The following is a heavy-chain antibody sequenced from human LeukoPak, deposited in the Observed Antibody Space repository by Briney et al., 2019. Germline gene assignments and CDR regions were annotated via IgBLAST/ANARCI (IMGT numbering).Heavy chain of an antibody. CDR1: GYTFTGYY. D-gene: IGHD3-10*01. V-gene: IGHV1-2*04. CDR2: INPNSGGT. Sequence: SVKVSCKATGYTFTGYYMHWVRQAPGQGLEWMGWINPNSGGTNYAQKFQGWVTMTRDTSISTAYMELSRLRSDDTAVYYCARNYYGSGSYRDFDYWGQGTLVTVSS. CDR3: ARNYYGSGSYRDFDY. J-gene: IGHJ4*02.